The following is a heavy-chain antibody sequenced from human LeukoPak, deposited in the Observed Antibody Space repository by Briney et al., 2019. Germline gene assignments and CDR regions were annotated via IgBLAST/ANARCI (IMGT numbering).Heavy chain of an antibody. CDR3: TTEHYSDSRAPCDG. Sequence: GGSLRLSCAASGFTFSNAWMTCVRQAPGKGLEWVGRITTESEGGIIDYAAHVKGRFTISRDDSKTTLYLQMDSLKTEDTAVYYCTTEHYSDSRAPCDGWGQGTLVTVSS. J-gene: IGHJ4*02. CDR1: GFTFSNAW. CDR2: ITTESEGGII. V-gene: IGHV3-15*01. D-gene: IGHD2-21*01.